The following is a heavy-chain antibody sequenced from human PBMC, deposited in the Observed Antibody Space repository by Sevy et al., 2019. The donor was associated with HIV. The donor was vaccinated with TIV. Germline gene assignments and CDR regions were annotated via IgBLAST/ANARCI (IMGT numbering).Heavy chain of an antibody. CDR1: GFNFRNYC. CDR2: IKHDGSEQ. V-gene: IGHV3-7*01. J-gene: IGHJ4*02. CDR3: AREREEEDKSGAKFDY. D-gene: IGHD3-10*01. Sequence: GGSLRISCEVFGFNFRNYCMSWVRQAPGKGLEWVANIKHDGSEQYYLDSVKGRFTVSRDNGKKSLYLQMTGLRVDDAALSYCAREREEEDKSGAKFDYRGRGTLVTVSS.